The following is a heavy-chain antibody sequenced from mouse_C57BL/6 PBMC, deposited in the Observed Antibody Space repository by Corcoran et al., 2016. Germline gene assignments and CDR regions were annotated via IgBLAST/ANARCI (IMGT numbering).Heavy chain of an antibody. V-gene: IGHV9-3*01. CDR2: INTYSGVP. CDR3: ARWDYHWYFDV. CDR1: GYTFTTYG. Sequence: QIQLVQSGPELKKPGETVKISCKASGYTFTTYGMSWVKQAPGKGLKWMGWINTYSGVPTYADDFKGRFAFSLETSASTAYLQINNLKNEDTATYFCARWDYHWYFDVWGTGTTVTVSS. D-gene: IGHD2-4*01. J-gene: IGHJ1*03.